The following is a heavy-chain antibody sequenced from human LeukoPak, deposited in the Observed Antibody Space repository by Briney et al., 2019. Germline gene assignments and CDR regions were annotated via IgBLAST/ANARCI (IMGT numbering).Heavy chain of an antibody. CDR3: ARDSYGGNWSLGY. CDR2: VNPNNGGT. CDR1: GFTFTGYY. D-gene: IGHD4-23*01. J-gene: IGHJ4*02. V-gene: IGHV1-2*02. Sequence: ASMKLSCKASGFTFTGYYIHWVRQAPGQGLEWMGWVNPNNGGTNYAQMFQGRVTMPRDTSISTAYMELSRLTSDDTAVYYCARDSYGGNWSLGYWGQGTLVTVSS.